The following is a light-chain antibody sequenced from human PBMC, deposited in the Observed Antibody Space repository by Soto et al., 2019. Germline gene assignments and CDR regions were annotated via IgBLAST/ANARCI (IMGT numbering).Light chain of an antibody. Sequence: QSVLTQPPSASGTPGQRVTISCSGGSSNIGDNTVNWYQQLPGTAPKLLIYSNNQRPSGVPDRFSGSKSGTSASRAISGLQSEDEADYYCAAWDDSLFWVFGGGTKLTVL. CDR3: AAWDDSLFWV. J-gene: IGLJ3*02. V-gene: IGLV1-44*01. CDR2: SNN. CDR1: SSNIGDNT.